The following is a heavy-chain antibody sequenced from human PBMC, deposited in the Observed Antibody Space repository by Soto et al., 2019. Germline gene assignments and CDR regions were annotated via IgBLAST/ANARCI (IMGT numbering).Heavy chain of an antibody. CDR3: ARETYSSGWTPTLDY. V-gene: IGHV3-30-3*01. CDR1: GFTFSSYA. CDR2: ISYDGSKK. Sequence: QVQLVESGGGVVQPGRSLRLSCAASGFTFSSYAMHWVRQAPGKGLEWVAVISYDGSKKYYADSVKGRFTISRDNSKNTLYLQMNSLRAADTAVYYCARETYSSGWTPTLDYLGQGTLVTVS. J-gene: IGHJ4*02. D-gene: IGHD6-19*01.